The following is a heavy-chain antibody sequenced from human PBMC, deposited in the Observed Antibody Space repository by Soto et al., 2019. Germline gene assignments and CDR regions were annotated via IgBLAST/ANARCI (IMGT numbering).Heavy chain of an antibody. CDR1: GFTFSNAW. CDR2: IKSKTDGGTT. Sequence: EVQLVESGGGLVKPGGSLRLSCAASGFTFSNAWMSWVRQAPGKGLEWVGRIKSKTDGGTTDYAAPVKGRFTISREFSTXTLYLQMNSLKTEDTAVYYCTTQGSYDYGSDWFDPWGQGTLVTVSS. CDR3: TTQGSYDYGSDWFDP. J-gene: IGHJ5*02. D-gene: IGHD5-12*01. V-gene: IGHV3-15*01.